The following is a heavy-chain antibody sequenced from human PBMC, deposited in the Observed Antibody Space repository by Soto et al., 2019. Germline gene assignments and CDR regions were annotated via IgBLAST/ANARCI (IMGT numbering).Heavy chain of an antibody. Sequence: ASVKVSCKASGNSFTTYYMHWVRQAPGQGLEWMGIINPSGGRTTYAQKFQGRVTMTRDTSTSTFHMELSSLTSEDTAVYYCAALYTYASSGYYDYWGQGTLVTVSS. J-gene: IGHJ4*02. CDR2: INPSGGRT. V-gene: IGHV1-46*01. CDR1: GNSFTTYY. CDR3: AALYTYASSGYYDY. D-gene: IGHD3-22*01.